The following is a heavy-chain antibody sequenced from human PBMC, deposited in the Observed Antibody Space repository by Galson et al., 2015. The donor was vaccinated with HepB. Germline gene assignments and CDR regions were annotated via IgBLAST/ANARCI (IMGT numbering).Heavy chain of an antibody. J-gene: IGHJ6*02. D-gene: IGHD3-22*01. Sequence: SVKVSCKGAGGNFNNFAISWVRQAPGQGPEWMGDIIPLFGTANYAQKFQGRVTVTADKSTSTAYMLLSSLTSGDTAVYYCARHGHYDRSGYYYSGMDVWGQGTTVTVSS. CDR1: GGNFNNFA. V-gene: IGHV1-69*06. CDR3: ARHGHYDRSGYYYSGMDV. CDR2: IIPLFGTA.